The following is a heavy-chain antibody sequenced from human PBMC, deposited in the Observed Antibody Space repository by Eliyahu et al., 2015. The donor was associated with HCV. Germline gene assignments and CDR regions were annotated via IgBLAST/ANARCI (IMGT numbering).Heavy chain of an antibody. CDR3: ARGSGYFGSGSPGAFDL. CDR1: XFTFSDHS. J-gene: IGHJ3*01. Sequence: ELQLGESGGDXLXPGRSLXXSCTGXXFTFSDHSMNWFRQAPGKGLXWVGFIRNKAYGGTTEYAASVKGRFTISRDDSESIAYLQMNSLKTEDTATYYCARGSGYFGSGSPGAFDLWGQGTVVTVSP. D-gene: IGHD3-10*01. V-gene: IGHV3-49*03. CDR2: IRNKAYGGTT.